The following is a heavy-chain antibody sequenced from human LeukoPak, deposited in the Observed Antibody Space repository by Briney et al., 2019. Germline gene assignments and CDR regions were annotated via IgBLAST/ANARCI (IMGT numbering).Heavy chain of an antibody. CDR3: ARDRGGNTAGFDS. Sequence: GGSLRLSCAASGLSFGDYSMHWVRQRPGKGLEWVSLVSWDGDAVYYADSVRGRFTISRDNTKDSLYLQMKSLKTADTALYFCARDRGGNTAGFDSWGQGTLVTVSS. CDR1: GLSFGDYS. V-gene: IGHV3-43*01. D-gene: IGHD4-23*01. J-gene: IGHJ4*02. CDR2: VSWDGDAV.